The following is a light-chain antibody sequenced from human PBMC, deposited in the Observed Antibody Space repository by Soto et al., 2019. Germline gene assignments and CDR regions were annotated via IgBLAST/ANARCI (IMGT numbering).Light chain of an antibody. V-gene: IGKV3-20*01. J-gene: IGKJ1*01. CDR2: GAS. CDR1: QSVSSSY. CDR3: QHYGGSPGT. Sequence: EIVLTQSPGTLSLSPGERATLSCRASQSVSSSYLAWYKQKPGQAPRLLIYGASSRATGIPDRFSGSGSGTDFTLTISRLEPEDFAVYYCQHYGGSPGTFGQGTKVDIK.